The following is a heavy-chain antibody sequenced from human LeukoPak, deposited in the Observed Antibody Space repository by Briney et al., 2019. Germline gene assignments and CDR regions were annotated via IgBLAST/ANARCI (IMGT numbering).Heavy chain of an antibody. CDR2: IRYDGSNK. CDR1: GFTFSSYS. J-gene: IGHJ3*02. CDR3: AEIGPTNDAFDI. Sequence: GGSLRLSCAASGFTFSSYSMNWVRQAPGKGLEWVAFIRYDGSNKYYADSVKGRFTISRDNAKNSLYLQMNSLRAEDTAVYYCAEIGPTNDAFDIWGQGTMVTVSS. V-gene: IGHV3-30*02. D-gene: IGHD3/OR15-3a*01.